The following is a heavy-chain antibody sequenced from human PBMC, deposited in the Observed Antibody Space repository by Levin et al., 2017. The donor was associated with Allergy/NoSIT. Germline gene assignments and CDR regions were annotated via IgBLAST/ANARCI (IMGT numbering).Heavy chain of an antibody. CDR3: ARSGRAYDFWSGYRDRLNDAFDI. J-gene: IGHJ3*02. CDR1: GGTFSSYA. Sequence: ASVKVSCKASGGTFSSYAISWVRQAPGQGLEWMGGIIPIFGTANYAQKFQGRVTITADESTSTAYMELSSLRSEDTAVYYCARSGRAYDFWSGYRDRLNDAFDIWGQGTMVTVSS. CDR2: IIPIFGTA. V-gene: IGHV1-69*13. D-gene: IGHD3-3*01.